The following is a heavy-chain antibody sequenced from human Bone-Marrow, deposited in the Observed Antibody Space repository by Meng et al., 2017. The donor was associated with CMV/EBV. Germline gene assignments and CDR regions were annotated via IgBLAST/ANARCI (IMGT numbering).Heavy chain of an antibody. Sequence: GGPLRLSCAASGFTFSSYSMNWVRQAPGKGLEWVSSISSSSSYIYYADSVKGRFTISRDNAKNSLYLQMNSLRAEDTAVYYCAREVGYDFWSGYYVAYWGQGTLVTVSS. CDR2: ISSSSSYI. V-gene: IGHV3-21*01. J-gene: IGHJ4*02. D-gene: IGHD3-3*01. CDR3: AREVGYDFWSGYYVAY. CDR1: GFTFSSYS.